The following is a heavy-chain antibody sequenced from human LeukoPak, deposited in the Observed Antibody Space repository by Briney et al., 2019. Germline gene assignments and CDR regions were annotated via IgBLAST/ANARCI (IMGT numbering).Heavy chain of an antibody. Sequence: SETLSLTCTVSGGSISNYYWGWIRQPPGKGLECIGFIYYSETTNYNPSFKSRVTISVDTSKNQFSLKLNSVTAADTAVYYCARFPGGAEYRHYYYMDVWGKGTTVTVSS. D-gene: IGHD1-14*01. CDR1: GGSISNYY. CDR2: IYYSETT. CDR3: ARFPGGAEYRHYYYMDV. V-gene: IGHV4-59*01. J-gene: IGHJ6*03.